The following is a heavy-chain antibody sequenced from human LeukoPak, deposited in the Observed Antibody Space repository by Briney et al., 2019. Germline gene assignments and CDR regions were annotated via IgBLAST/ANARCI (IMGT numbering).Heavy chain of an antibody. Sequence: PSDTLSLTCTVSVGSISSYYWSWIRQPTGKALEWIGYIYYSGSTNYNPSLKSRVTISIDTSKNQFSLKLSSVTAADTAMYYCASHYGSGFDYWGQGTLVTVSS. D-gene: IGHD3-10*01. V-gene: IGHV4-59*07. J-gene: IGHJ4*02. CDR1: VGSISSYY. CDR2: IYYSGST. CDR3: ASHYGSGFDY.